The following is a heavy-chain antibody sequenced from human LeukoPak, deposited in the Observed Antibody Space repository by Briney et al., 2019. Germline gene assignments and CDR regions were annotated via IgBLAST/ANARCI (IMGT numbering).Heavy chain of an antibody. Sequence: GGSLRLSCAASGFTFSSYWMSWVRQAPGKGLEWVANTKEDGSEKYNVDSVKGRFTISRDKAKNSLYLQMNSLRAEDTAVYYCARFIRGVTQSSYDSWGQGTLVTVSS. D-gene: IGHD3-10*01. CDR2: TKEDGSEK. V-gene: IGHV3-7*01. J-gene: IGHJ4*02. CDR1: GFTFSSYW. CDR3: ARFIRGVTQSSYDS.